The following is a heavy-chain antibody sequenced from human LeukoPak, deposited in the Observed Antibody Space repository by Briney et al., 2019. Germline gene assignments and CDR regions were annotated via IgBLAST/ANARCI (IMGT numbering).Heavy chain of an antibody. CDR2: MNPNSGNT. Sequence: ASVKVSCKASGYTFTSYDINWVRQATGQGLEWMGWMNPNSGNTGYAQKFQGRVTMTRNTSISTDYMELSSLRSEDTAVYYCARGRFWSGTYYYYGMDVWGQGTTVTVSS. CDR3: ARGRFWSGTYYYYGMDV. D-gene: IGHD3-3*01. CDR1: GYTFTSYD. V-gene: IGHV1-8*01. J-gene: IGHJ6*02.